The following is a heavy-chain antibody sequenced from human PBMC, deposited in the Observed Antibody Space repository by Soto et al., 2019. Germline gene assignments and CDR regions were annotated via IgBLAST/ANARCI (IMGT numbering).Heavy chain of an antibody. D-gene: IGHD3-16*01. J-gene: IGHJ4*02. Sequence: QVQLQESGPGLVKPSETLSLTCTVSGGSISSYYWSWIRQPPGKGLEWIGYIYDSGSTNYNPSLKSRATISVDTPKTQFSLKLSSVTAADTAVYYCASHWGFWADYWGQGTLVTVSS. CDR2: IYDSGST. CDR3: ASHWGFWADY. CDR1: GGSISSYY. V-gene: IGHV4-59*08.